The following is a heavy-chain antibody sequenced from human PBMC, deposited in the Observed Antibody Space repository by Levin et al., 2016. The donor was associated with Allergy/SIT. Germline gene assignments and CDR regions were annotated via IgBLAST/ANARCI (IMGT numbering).Heavy chain of an antibody. Sequence: GESLKISCAASGFTFSSYWMSWVRQAPGKGLEWVANIKQDGSEKYYVDSVKGRFTISRDNAKNSLYLQMNSLRAEDTAVYYCAREVVLMVYAIVEFGGMDVWGQGTTVTVSS. D-gene: IGHD2-8*01. CDR3: AREVVLMVYAIVEFGGMDV. CDR1: GFTFSSYW. CDR2: IKQDGSEK. J-gene: IGHJ6*02. V-gene: IGHV3-7*03.